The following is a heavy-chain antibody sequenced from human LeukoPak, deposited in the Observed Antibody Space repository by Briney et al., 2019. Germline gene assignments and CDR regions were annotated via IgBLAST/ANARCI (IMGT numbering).Heavy chain of an antibody. D-gene: IGHD1-26*01. Sequence: GGSLRLSCAASGFTFSSYSMNWVRQAPGKGLEWVSSISSSSSYIYYADSVKGRFTISRDNAKNSLYLQMNSLRAEDTAVYYCARVNSGSYHFDYWGQGTLVTVSS. J-gene: IGHJ4*02. CDR2: ISSSSSYI. V-gene: IGHV3-21*01. CDR1: GFTFSSYS. CDR3: ARVNSGSYHFDY.